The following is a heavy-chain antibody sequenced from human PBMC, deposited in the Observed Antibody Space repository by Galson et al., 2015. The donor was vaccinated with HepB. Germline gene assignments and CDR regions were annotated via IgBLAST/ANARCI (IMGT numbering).Heavy chain of an antibody. CDR3: SSNPIAAAGTRAYYYFYGMDV. V-gene: IGHV1-69*06. Sequence: SVKVSCKASGGTFSSYAISWVRQAPGQGLEWMGGIIPIFGTANYAQKFQGRVTITADKSTSTAYMELSSLRSEDTAVYYCSSNPIAAAGTRAYYYFYGMDVWGQGTTVTVSS. D-gene: IGHD6-13*01. J-gene: IGHJ6*02. CDR2: IIPIFGTA. CDR1: GGTFSSYA.